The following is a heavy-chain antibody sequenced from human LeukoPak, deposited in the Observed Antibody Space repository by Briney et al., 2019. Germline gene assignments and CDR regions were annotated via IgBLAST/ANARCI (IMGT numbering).Heavy chain of an antibody. CDR2: LSGSGGST. CDR1: GFTFSNYA. J-gene: IGHJ3*02. V-gene: IGHV3-23*01. CDR3: AKDTKMTTVTYGAFDI. D-gene: IGHD4-17*01. Sequence: GGSLRLSCAASGFTFSNYAMSWVRQAPGKGLEWVSALSGSGGSTYYADSVKGRLTISRDNSKNTLYLQMNSLRAEDTAVYYCAKDTKMTTVTYGAFDIWGQGTMVTVSS.